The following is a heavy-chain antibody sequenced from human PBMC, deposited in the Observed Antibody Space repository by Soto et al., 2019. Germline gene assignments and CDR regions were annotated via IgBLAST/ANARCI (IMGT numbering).Heavy chain of an antibody. V-gene: IGHV3-15*01. Sequence: EMQLVESGGGLVEPGGSLRLSCAASGFAFSHVWMTWVRQAPGKGLEWVGRIKRKSDHGTIDYAAAVKGRFTISRDDSKNTLYLQMDSLKSEDTAVYYCATEGEMSGASDWADYFDHWGRGILVTVSS. CDR2: IKRKSDHGTI. D-gene: IGHD2-15*01. CDR3: ATEGEMSGASDWADYFDH. J-gene: IGHJ4*01. CDR1: GFAFSHVW.